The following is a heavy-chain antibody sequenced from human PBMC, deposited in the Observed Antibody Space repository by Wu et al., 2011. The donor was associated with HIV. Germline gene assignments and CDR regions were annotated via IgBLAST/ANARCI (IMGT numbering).Heavy chain of an antibody. CDR2: NIPFLEKP. V-gene: IGHV1-69*15. CDR1: GGTFSSYA. Sequence: QVQLVQSGAEVKKPGSSVKVSCKASGGTFSSYAISWVRQAPGQGLEWMGRNIPFLEKPKYAQTFQGRISIIADESTSTAYMELSNLRSEDTAVYYCATLGDYGEVDYWGQGPWSSSPQ. CDR3: ATLGDYGEVDY. J-gene: IGHJ4*02. D-gene: IGHD4-17*01.